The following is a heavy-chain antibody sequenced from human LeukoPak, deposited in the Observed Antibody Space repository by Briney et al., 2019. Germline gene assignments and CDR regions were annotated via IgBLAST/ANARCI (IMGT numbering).Heavy chain of an antibody. J-gene: IGHJ6*02. D-gene: IGHD3-9*01. Sequence: SETLSLTCTVSGGPISSYYWGWIRQPPGKGLEWIGYIYYSGSTNYNPSLKSRVTISVDTSKNQFSLKLSSVTAADTAVYYCARDRYDILTGYHGGMDVWGQGTTVTVSS. CDR2: IYYSGST. CDR1: GGPISSYY. V-gene: IGHV4-59*01. CDR3: ARDRYDILTGYHGGMDV.